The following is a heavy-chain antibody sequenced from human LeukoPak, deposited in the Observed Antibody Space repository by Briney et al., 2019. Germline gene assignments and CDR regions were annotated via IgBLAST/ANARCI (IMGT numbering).Heavy chain of an antibody. D-gene: IGHD6-19*01. CDR3: ARDGFIAVAGTGRGDFDY. CDR2: ISSSGSTI. CDR1: GFTFSSYE. J-gene: IGHJ4*02. V-gene: IGHV3-48*03. Sequence: GGSLRRSCAASGFTFSSYEMNWVRQAPGKGLEWVSYISSSGSTIYYADSVKGRFTISRDNAKNSLYLQMNSLRAEDTAVYYYARDGFIAVAGTGRGDFDYWGQGTLVTVSS.